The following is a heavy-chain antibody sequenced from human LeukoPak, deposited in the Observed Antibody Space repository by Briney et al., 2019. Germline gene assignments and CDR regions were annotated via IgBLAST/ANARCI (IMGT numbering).Heavy chain of an antibody. CDR2: INPNSGGT. D-gene: IGHD3-9*01. Sequence: ASVKVSCKASGYTFTGYYMHWVRQAPGQGLEWMGRINPNSGGTNYAQKFQGRVTMTRDTSIGTAYMELSRLRSDDTAVYYCAREHYDILTGYYGYWGQGTLVTVSS. CDR1: GYTFTGYY. V-gene: IGHV1-2*06. J-gene: IGHJ4*02. CDR3: AREHYDILTGYYGY.